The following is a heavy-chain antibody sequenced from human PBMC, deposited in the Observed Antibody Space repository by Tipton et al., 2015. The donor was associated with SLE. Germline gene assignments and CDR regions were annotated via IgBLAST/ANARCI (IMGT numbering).Heavy chain of an antibody. CDR3: ARDRGSSSWVY. D-gene: IGHD6-13*01. CDR2: IYHSGST. J-gene: IGHJ4*02. CDR1: GYSISSGYY. V-gene: IGHV4-38-2*02. Sequence: TLSLTCAVSGYSISSGYYWGWIRQPPGKGLEWIGSIYHSGSTYYNPSLKSRVTISVDTSKNHFSLKLSSVTAADTAVYYCARDRGSSSWVYWGQGTLVTVSS.